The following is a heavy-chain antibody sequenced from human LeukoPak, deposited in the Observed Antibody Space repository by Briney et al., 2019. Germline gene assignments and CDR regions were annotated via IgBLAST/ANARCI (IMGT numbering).Heavy chain of an antibody. V-gene: IGHV3-23*01. CDR1: GFTFSSYA. Sequence: GGSLRLSCAASGFTFSSYATSWVRQAPGKGLEWVSAISGSGGSTYYADSVKGRFTISRDNSKNTLYLQMNSLRAEDTAVYYCAKDRGIAVKINWFDPWGQGTLVTVSS. CDR2: ISGSGGST. D-gene: IGHD6-19*01. CDR3: AKDRGIAVKINWFDP. J-gene: IGHJ5*02.